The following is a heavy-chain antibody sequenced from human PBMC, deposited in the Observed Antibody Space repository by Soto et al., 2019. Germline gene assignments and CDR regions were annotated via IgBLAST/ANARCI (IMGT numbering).Heavy chain of an antibody. V-gene: IGHV4-30-2*01. CDR1: GGSISSGGYS. CDR3: ARVPTP. J-gene: IGHJ5*02. CDR2: IYHSGST. Sequence: SETLSLTCAVSGGSISSGGYSWSWIRQPPGKGLEWIGYIYHSGSTYYNPSLKSRVTISVDRSKNQFSLKLSSVTAAATAVYYWARVPTPWGQGTLVTVSP.